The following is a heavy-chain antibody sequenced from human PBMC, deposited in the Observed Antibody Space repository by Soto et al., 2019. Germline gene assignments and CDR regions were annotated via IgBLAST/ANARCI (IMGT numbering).Heavy chain of an antibody. CDR2: SSSTSSTI. Sequence: EVQLVESGGGLVQPGGSLRLSCAASGFTFSSYSMNWVRQAPGKVLEWVSYSSSTSSTIYYADSVKGRFTISRDNPKNSLYLKMNSLRAEDTAVYDCARVYARWMVNSYYSGMDVWGQGTTVTVSS. CDR3: ARVYARWMVNSYYSGMDV. D-gene: IGHD5-12*01. V-gene: IGHV3-48*01. CDR1: GFTFSSYS. J-gene: IGHJ6*02.